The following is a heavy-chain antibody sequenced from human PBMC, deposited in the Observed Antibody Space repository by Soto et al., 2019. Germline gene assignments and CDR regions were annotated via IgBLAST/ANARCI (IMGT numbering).Heavy chain of an antibody. CDR2: ISGTGSYM. D-gene: IGHD6-13*01. V-gene: IGHV3-21*01. CDR3: ATIAAAGTWDFDH. Sequence: GGSLRLSCAASGFTFSGYYMSWVRQAPGKGLEWVSSISGTGSYMSYADSMKGRFSISRDNAKNSLYLQMNSLRAEDTAVYYCATIAAAGTWDFDHWGQGTLVTVSS. J-gene: IGHJ4*02. CDR1: GFTFSGYY.